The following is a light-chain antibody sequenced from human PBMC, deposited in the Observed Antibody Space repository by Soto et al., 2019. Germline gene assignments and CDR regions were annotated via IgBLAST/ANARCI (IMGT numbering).Light chain of an antibody. CDR1: SSDVGGYPY. CDR3: AAWDDSLNGLV. J-gene: IGLJ1*01. V-gene: IGLV2-8*01. CDR2: EVS. Sequence: QSVLTQPPSASGSPGQSVTISCTGTSSDVGGYPYVSWYQQHPGEAPKLIIYEVSKRPSGVPDRFSASKSGNTASLTVSGLQAEDEADYYCAAWDDSLNGLVFGTGTKVTVL.